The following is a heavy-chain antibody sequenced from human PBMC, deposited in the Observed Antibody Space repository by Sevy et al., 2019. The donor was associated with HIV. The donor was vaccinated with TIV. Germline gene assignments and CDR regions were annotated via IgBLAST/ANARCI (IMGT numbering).Heavy chain of an antibody. CDR1: GFTFSSYA. V-gene: IGHV3-23*01. J-gene: IGHJ3*02. CDR2: ISGSGGST. Sequence: GGSLRLSCAASGFTFSSYAMSWVRQAPGKGLEWVSAISGSGGSTYYADSVKGRFTISRDNSKNTRYLQMNSLGAEDRAVYYCAKDTYITFGGVIVIGAFDIWGQGTMVTVSS. CDR3: AKDTYITFGGVIVIGAFDI. D-gene: IGHD3-16*02.